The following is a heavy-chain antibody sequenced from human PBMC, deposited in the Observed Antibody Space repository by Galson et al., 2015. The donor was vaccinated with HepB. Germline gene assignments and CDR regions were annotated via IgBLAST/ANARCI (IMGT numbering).Heavy chain of an antibody. CDR1: GFIFSDFD. CDR3: VRDGSGPDF. V-gene: IGHV3-69-1*01. Sequence: SLRLSCAASGFIFSDFDMNWVRQAPGKGLEWVSSTRRTSDTIYYADSVKSRFTLSRDNAKNSLYLRMDSLRAEDTAVYYCVRDGSGPDFWGQGTLVTVSS. J-gene: IGHJ4*02. CDR2: TRRTSDTI. D-gene: IGHD3-3*01.